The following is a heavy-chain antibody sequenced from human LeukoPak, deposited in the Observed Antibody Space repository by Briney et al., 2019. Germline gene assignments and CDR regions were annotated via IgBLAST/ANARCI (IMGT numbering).Heavy chain of an antibody. CDR3: AREIQEWVTMVRGVTARYRHDYFDY. CDR2: INSDGSST. J-gene: IGHJ4*02. Sequence: GGSLRLSCAASGFTFSSYWVHWVRQAPGKGLVWVSRINSDGSSTSYADSVKGRFTISRDNAKNTLYLQMNSLRAEDTAVYYCAREIQEWVTMVRGVTARYRHDYFDYWGQGTLVTVSS. V-gene: IGHV3-74*01. CDR1: GFTFSSYW. D-gene: IGHD3-10*01.